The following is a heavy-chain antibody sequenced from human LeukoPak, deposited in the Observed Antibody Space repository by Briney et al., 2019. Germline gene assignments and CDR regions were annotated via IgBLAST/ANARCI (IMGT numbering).Heavy chain of an antibody. V-gene: IGHV3-21*01. CDR1: GFTFSTYS. D-gene: IGHD2-15*01. J-gene: IGHJ4*02. Sequence: GGALRLSCAASGFTFSTYSMNWVRQAPGKGLEWVSSISTSSSYIDYADSVKGRFTISRDNAKNSLFLQMNSLRAEDTAVYYCARDVGLDYWGQGTLVTVSS. CDR3: ARDVGLDY. CDR2: ISTSSSYI.